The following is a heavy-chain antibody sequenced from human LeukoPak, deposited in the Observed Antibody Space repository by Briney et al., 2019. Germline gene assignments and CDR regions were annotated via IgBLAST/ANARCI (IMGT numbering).Heavy chain of an antibody. D-gene: IGHD2-15*01. CDR1: GGSISSGGYS. CDR3: ARDSGGTGALDY. V-gene: IGHV4-30-2*01. CDR2: IYHSGST. Sequence: PSETLSLTCAVSGGSISSGGYSWSWIRQPPGTGLEWIGYIYHSGSTYYNPSLKSRVTISVDRSKNQFSLKLSSVTAADTAVYYCARDSGGTGALDYWGQGTLVTVSS. J-gene: IGHJ4*02.